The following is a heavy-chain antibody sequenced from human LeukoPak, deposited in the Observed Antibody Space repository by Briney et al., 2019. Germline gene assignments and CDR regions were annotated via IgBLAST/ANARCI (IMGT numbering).Heavy chain of an antibody. V-gene: IGHV3-74*01. CDR1: GFTFSDYW. CDR2: IKSDGGLT. D-gene: IGHD3-10*01. CDR3: TRAITYFYGSVTYDWFDS. Sequence: PGGSLRLSCAASGFTFSDYWMHWVRQAPGKGLVWVSRIKSDGGLTNYADSVKGRFTISRDNAKNTVYLQMNSLRVDDTAIYYCTRAITYFYGSVTYDWFDSWGQGTRVTVSS. J-gene: IGHJ5*01.